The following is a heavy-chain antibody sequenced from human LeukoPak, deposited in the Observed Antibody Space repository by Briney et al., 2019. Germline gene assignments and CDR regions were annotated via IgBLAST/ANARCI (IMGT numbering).Heavy chain of an antibody. CDR2: INHSGST. D-gene: IGHD2-2*01. Sequence: SETLSLTCAVYGGSFSGHYWSWIRQPPGKGLEWIGEINHSGSTNYNPSLKSRITISVDTSKNQFSLKLSSVTAADTAVYYCARGLAYCGSTSCYVYWGQGTLVTVSS. J-gene: IGHJ4*02. V-gene: IGHV4-34*01. CDR3: ARGLAYCGSTSCYVY. CDR1: GGSFSGHY.